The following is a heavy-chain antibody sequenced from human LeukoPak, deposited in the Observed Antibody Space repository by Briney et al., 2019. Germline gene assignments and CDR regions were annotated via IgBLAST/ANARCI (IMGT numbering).Heavy chain of an antibody. Sequence: SETLSLTCNVSGGTISSISYHWGWIRQPPGGGLEWIGSIYYSGTTFYKSSLKSRVTISVDTSKNQFSLNLRSVTAADSAVYYCASLPNSGSRWYMPVHWGQGTLVSVSS. CDR2: IYYSGTT. D-gene: IGHD2-8*01. CDR1: GGTISSISYH. J-gene: IGHJ1*01. V-gene: IGHV4-39*07. CDR3: ASLPNSGSRWYMPVH.